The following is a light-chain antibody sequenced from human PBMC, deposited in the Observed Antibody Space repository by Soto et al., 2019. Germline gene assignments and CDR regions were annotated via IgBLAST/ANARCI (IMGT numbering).Light chain of an antibody. Sequence: EIGMTQSPSTLSVSPGERATFSWRASQRVSSNLAWYQQKPAQAPRLLVYCASIRATGITARFSGSGCATEFTTTISSMQHDDCATYYCHTYNSYSLHTFGQGTKVDIK. CDR1: QRVSSN. CDR3: HTYNSYSLHT. J-gene: IGKJ2*01. CDR2: CAS. V-gene: IGKV3-15*01.